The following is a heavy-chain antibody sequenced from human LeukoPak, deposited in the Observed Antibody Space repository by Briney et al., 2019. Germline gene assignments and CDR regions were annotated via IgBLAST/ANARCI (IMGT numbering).Heavy chain of an antibody. Sequence: PSKTLCLTCTFSGGSIDACFWSWIRQPAAKGLEYSGRDSSSGSTNSNPSLYRHITMSVDTSKTQISLKLSYVTAADTAVYYGARCLNRYYYDSSGYSPEHYHMDVWGTGTTVTVSS. CDR1: GGSIDACF. D-gene: IGHD3-22*01. V-gene: IGHV4-4*07. CDR2: DSSSGST. CDR3: ARCLNRYYYDSSGYSPEHYHMDV. J-gene: IGHJ6*03.